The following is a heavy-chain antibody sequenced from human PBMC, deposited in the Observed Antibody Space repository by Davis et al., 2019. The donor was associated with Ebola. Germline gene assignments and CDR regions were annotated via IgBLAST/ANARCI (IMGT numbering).Heavy chain of an antibody. Sequence: SVKVSCKASGGTFSSYAISWVRQAPGQGLEWMGRIIPILGIANYAQKLQGRVTMTTDTSTSTAYMELRSLRSDDTAVYYCARSVGSSGYYYGWFDPWGQGTLVTVSS. CDR2: IIPILGIA. CDR3: ARSVGSSGYYYGWFDP. D-gene: IGHD3-22*01. V-gene: IGHV1-69*04. J-gene: IGHJ5*02. CDR1: GGTFSSYA.